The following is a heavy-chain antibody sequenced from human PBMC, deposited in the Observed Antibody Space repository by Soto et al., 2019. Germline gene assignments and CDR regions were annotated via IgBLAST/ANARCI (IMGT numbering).Heavy chain of an antibody. J-gene: IGHJ6*02. CDR3: ARWHSSSGYYGMDV. D-gene: IGHD6-25*01. Sequence: HVQVQESGPGLVKPSETLSLTCTVSGGSINNYYWSWIRRPPGRGLEWIAYIYYSGSTNYNPSFKSRVIVSVDTSRNQFSLRLSSLTAADTAVYYCARWHSSSGYYGMDVWGQGTTVTVSS. CDR1: GGSINNYY. V-gene: IGHV4-59*01. CDR2: IYYSGST.